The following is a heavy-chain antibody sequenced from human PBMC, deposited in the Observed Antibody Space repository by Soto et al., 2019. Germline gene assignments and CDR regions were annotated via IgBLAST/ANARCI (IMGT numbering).Heavy chain of an antibody. CDR3: AKVPSESAFWSGYWCWFDP. D-gene: IGHD3-3*01. V-gene: IGHV3-23*01. CDR2: ISGSGGST. CDR1: GFTFSSYA. J-gene: IGHJ5*02. Sequence: GGSLRLSCAASGFTFSSYAMSWVRQAPGKGLEWVSAISGSGGSTYYADSVKGRFTISRDNSKNTLYLQMNSLRAEDTAVYYCAKVPSESAFWSGYWCWFDPWGQGTLVTVSS.